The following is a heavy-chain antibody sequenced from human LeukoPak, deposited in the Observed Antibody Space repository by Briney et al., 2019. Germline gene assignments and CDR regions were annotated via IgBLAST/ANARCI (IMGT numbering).Heavy chain of an antibody. V-gene: IGHV3-23*01. D-gene: IGHD5-12*01. Sequence: PGGSLRLSCAASGFTFSNYAMNWVRQAPRKGLEWGSVISGSGGSTFYADSVKGRLTISRDNSKNILYLQMNSLRSEDTAVYYCARDAIVATQFYYYYYYMDVWGKGTTVTVSS. CDR1: GFTFSNYA. CDR2: ISGSGGST. CDR3: ARDAIVATQFYYYYYYMDV. J-gene: IGHJ6*03.